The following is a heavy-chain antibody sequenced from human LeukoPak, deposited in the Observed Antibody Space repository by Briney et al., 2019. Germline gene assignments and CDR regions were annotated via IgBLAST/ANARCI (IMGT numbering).Heavy chain of an antibody. CDR1: GFTFSSYA. J-gene: IGHJ4*02. D-gene: IGHD6-19*01. CDR3: AKDLYSSGWYGGWFDY. Sequence: PGGSLRLSCAASGFTFSSYAMSWVRQAPGKGLEWVSAISGSGGSTYYADSVKGRFTISRDNSKNTLYLQMNSLRAEDTAVYYCAKDLYSSGWYGGWFDYWGQGTLVTVSS. V-gene: IGHV3-23*01. CDR2: ISGSGGST.